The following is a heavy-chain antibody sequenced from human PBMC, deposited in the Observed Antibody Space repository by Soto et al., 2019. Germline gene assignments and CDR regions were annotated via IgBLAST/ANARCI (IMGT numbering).Heavy chain of an antibody. CDR2: IYTSGST. V-gene: IGHV4-4*07. Sequence: SETLSLTCTVSGGSISSYYWSWIRQPAGKGLEWIGRIYTSGSTNYNPSLKSRVTMSVDTSKNQFSLKLSSVTAADTAVYYCARESYYDFWSGYRRDWFDPWGQGTLVTVSS. CDR1: GGSISSYY. D-gene: IGHD3-3*01. CDR3: ARESYYDFWSGYRRDWFDP. J-gene: IGHJ5*02.